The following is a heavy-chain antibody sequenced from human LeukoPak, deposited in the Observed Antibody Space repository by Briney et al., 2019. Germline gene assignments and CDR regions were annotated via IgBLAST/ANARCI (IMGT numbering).Heavy chain of an antibody. D-gene: IGHD3-9*01. CDR2: IYVGDSDT. CDR1: GYSFTNYW. V-gene: IGHV5-51*01. CDR3: AKPRIAATGYAFDI. Sequence: GESLKIFCKDSGYSFTNYWIGWVRQMPGKNLEWMGIIYVGDSDTRYSPSFQGQVTISADKSINTAYLQWSSLKASGTAMYFCAKPRIAATGYAFDIWGPGTKVTVSS. J-gene: IGHJ3*02.